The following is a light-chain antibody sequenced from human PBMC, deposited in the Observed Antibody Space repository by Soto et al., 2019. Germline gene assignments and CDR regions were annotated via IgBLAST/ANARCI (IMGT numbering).Light chain of an antibody. CDR3: CSYAGSSAHVV. V-gene: IGLV2-23*01. CDR1: SSDVGSYNL. CDR2: EGT. J-gene: IGLJ3*02. Sequence: QSALTQPASMSGSPGQSITISCTETSSDVGSYNLVSWYQQHPGKAPKLMIYEGTKRPSGVSNRFSGSKSGNTASLTISGLQAEDEADYHCCSYAGSSAHVVFGGGTKLTVL.